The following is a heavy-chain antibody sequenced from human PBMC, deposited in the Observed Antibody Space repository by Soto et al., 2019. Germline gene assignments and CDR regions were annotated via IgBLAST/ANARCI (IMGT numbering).Heavy chain of an antibody. J-gene: IGHJ4*02. CDR1: GFTFSSYA. CDR3: AREFLIEVGLEY. CDR2: ISYDGSNK. Sequence: GGALRLSCAASGFTFSSYAMHWVRQAPGKGLEWVAVISYDGSNKYYADSVKGRFTISRDNSKNTLYLQMNSLRAEDTAVYYCAREFLIEVGLEYWGQGTLVTVLS. V-gene: IGHV3-30-3*01. D-gene: IGHD2-15*01.